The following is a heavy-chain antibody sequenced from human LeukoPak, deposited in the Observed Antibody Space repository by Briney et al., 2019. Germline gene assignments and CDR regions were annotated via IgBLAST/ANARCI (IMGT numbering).Heavy chain of an antibody. D-gene: IGHD3-9*01. CDR2: IYPGDSDT. J-gene: IGHJ4*02. CDR3: AIAPPSYGIWTTYYGGAFEY. CDR1: GYSFSTYW. V-gene: IGHV5-51*01. Sequence: GESLKISCKGSGYSFSTYWIGWVRQMPGKGLEWMGVIYPGDSDTRYSPSFQGQFTISADKSITTAYLQWSNLKASDTAMYYCAIAPPSYGIWTTYYGGAFEYWGQGTLVTVSS.